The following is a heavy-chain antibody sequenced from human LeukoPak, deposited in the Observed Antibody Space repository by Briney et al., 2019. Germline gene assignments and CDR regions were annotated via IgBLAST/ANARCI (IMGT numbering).Heavy chain of an antibody. D-gene: IGHD2-21*02. J-gene: IGHJ3*02. CDR1: GGSINSYY. CDR2: IFNGGRT. Sequence: SETLSLTCTVSGGSINSYYWSWIRQPPGKGLEWIGYIFNGGRTNYNPSLRSRVTMSLDTSKNQFSLKLTSLTAADTAVYYCTGRQHIVAVTATRGSFDMWGQGTMVTVSP. CDR3: TGRQHIVAVTATRGSFDM. V-gene: IGHV4-59*01.